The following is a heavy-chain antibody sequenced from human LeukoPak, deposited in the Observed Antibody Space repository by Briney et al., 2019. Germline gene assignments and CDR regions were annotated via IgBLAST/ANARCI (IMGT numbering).Heavy chain of an antibody. CDR1: GFTFSSYG. CDR2: ISGSGGST. Sequence: GGTLRLSCAASGFTFSSYGMSWVRQAPGKGLEWVSAISGSGGSTCYADSVKGRFTISRDNSKNTLYLQMNSLRAEDTAVYYCAKEGCSSTSCGWFDPWGQGTLVTVSS. D-gene: IGHD2-2*01. V-gene: IGHV3-23*01. CDR3: AKEGCSSTSCGWFDP. J-gene: IGHJ5*02.